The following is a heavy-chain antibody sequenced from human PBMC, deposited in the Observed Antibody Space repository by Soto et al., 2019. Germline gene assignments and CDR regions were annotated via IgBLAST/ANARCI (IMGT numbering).Heavy chain of an antibody. CDR3: ARMPGQLVIFLVMRDYYYGMDV. CDR1: GYTFTSYG. D-gene: IGHD6-13*01. Sequence: QVQLVQSGAEVKKPGASVKVSCKASGYTFTSYGISWVRQAPGQGLEWMGWISAYNGNTNYAQKLQGRVTMTTDTSTSTAYMELRSLRSDDTAVYYCARMPGQLVIFLVMRDYYYGMDVWGQGPTVTVSS. J-gene: IGHJ6*02. V-gene: IGHV1-18*01. CDR2: ISAYNGNT.